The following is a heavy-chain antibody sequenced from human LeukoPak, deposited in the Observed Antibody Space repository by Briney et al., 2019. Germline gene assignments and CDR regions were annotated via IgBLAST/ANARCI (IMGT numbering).Heavy chain of an antibody. D-gene: IGHD3-10*01. V-gene: IGHV3-53*01. CDR2: IYSRGST. CDR3: ARDTIVSGAFDY. CDR1: GFTVSSNY. Sequence: GGSLRLSCAASGFTVSSNYMSWVRQAPGKGLEWVSVIYSRGSTYYADSVKGRFTISRDNSKNTLYLQMNSLRAEDTAVYYCARDTIVSGAFDYWGQGTLVTVSS. J-gene: IGHJ4*02.